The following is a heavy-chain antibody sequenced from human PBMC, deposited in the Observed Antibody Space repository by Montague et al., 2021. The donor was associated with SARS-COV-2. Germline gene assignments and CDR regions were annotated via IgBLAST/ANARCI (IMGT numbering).Heavy chain of an antibody. D-gene: IGHD2-2*01. Sequence: SETLSLTCTVSGGSIRNYYWSWIRQPPWKGLEWIVHIYHSGTTNYNPSLKSRVTTSVDTSKNQFSLKLTSVTPADTAVYYCARLVPSGDVVVVPAGHFDYWGQGTLVTVS. V-gene: IGHV4-59*08. CDR3: ARLVPSGDVVVVPAGHFDY. CDR1: GGSIRNYY. J-gene: IGHJ4*02. CDR2: IYHSGTT.